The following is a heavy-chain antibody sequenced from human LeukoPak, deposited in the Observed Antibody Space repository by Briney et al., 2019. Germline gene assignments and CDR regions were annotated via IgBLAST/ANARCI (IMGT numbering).Heavy chain of an antibody. CDR2: ISSSSSTI. CDR3: AGEHYYDSSGYYPGYY. V-gene: IGHV3-48*02. D-gene: IGHD3-22*01. J-gene: IGHJ4*02. CDR1: GFTFSSYS. Sequence: GGSLRLSCAASGFTFSSYSMTWVRQAPGKGLEWVSYISSSSSTIYYADSVKGRFTISRDNAKNSLYLQMNSLRDEDTAVYYCAGEHYYDSSGYYPGYYWGQGTLVTVSS.